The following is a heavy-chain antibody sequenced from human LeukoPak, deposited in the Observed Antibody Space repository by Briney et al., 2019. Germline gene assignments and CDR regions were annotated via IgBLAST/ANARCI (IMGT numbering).Heavy chain of an antibody. V-gene: IGHV4-59*13. D-gene: IGHD3-10*01. Sequence: PSETLSLTCTVSGDSIRTYYWTWIRQPPGKGLEWLGYIFYTGTTNYNPSLKSRVTISVDLPKNQFSLRLTSLTAADTAVYFCARINYYGSYYFDFWGQGTLVTVSS. CDR3: ARINYYGSYYFDF. CDR1: GDSIRTYY. J-gene: IGHJ4*02. CDR2: IFYTGTT.